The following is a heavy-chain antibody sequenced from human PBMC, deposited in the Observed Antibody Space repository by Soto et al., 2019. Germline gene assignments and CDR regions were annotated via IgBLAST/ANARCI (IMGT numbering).Heavy chain of an antibody. V-gene: IGHV3-15*01. CDR2: IKSKTDGGTA. CDR3: ITDLKSSSWFHDAFDI. J-gene: IGHJ3*02. D-gene: IGHD6-13*01. CDR1: GFTFSNAW. Sequence: GGSLRLSCAASGFTFSNAWMSWVRQAPGKGLEWVGRIKSKTDGGTADYAAPVKGRFTISRDDSKNTLYLQMNSLKTEDTAVYYCITDLKSSSWFHDAFDIWGQGTMVTVSS.